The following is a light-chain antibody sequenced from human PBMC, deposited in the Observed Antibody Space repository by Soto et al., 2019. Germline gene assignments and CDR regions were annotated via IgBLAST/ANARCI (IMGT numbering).Light chain of an antibody. Sequence: QSVLTQPPSASGTPGPRVTISCSGGSSNIGSNTVNWYQQLPGTAPNLLIYSNNQRPSGVPDRFSGSKSGTSASLAISGLQSEDEADYYCAAWDDSLNAVVFGGGTKLTVL. V-gene: IGLV1-44*01. CDR2: SNN. CDR3: AAWDDSLNAVV. J-gene: IGLJ2*01. CDR1: SSNIGSNT.